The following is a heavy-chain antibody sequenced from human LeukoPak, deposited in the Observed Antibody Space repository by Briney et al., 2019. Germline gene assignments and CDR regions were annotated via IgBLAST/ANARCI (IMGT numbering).Heavy chain of an antibody. J-gene: IGHJ4*02. CDR1: GFTFSSYA. D-gene: IGHD6-13*01. Sequence: GGSLRLSCAASGFTFSSYAMSWVRQAPGKGLEWVSTISGGGGSTYYADSVKGRFTISRDNSKNTLYLQMNGLRAEDTAVYYCAKALQRSSSWSSFDYWGQGTLVTVSS. CDR2: ISGGGGST. CDR3: AKALQRSSSWSSFDY. V-gene: IGHV3-23*01.